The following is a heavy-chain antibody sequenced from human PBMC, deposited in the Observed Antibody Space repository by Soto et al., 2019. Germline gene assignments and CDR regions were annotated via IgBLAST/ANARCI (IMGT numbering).Heavy chain of an antibody. Sequence: GGSLRLSCAVSGLTFSDYPMHWVRQAPGKGLEWVAVISYDGSNKYYADSVKGRFTISRDNSKNTLYLQMNSLRAEDTAVYYCAKEGVTGTTWPWGYYYYGMDVWGQGTTVTVSS. CDR2: ISYDGSNK. D-gene: IGHD1-7*01. CDR1: GLTFSDYP. J-gene: IGHJ6*02. V-gene: IGHV3-30*18. CDR3: AKEGVTGTTWPWGYYYYGMDV.